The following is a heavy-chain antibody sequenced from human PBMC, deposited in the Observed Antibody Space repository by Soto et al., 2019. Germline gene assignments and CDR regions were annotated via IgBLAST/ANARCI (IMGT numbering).Heavy chain of an antibody. CDR3: ARGPIAVAGTVWYYYYGMDV. J-gene: IGHJ6*02. CDR2: IWYDGSNK. V-gene: IGHV3-33*01. CDR1: GFTFSSYG. D-gene: IGHD6-19*01. Sequence: QVQLVESGGGVVQPGRSLRLSCAASGFTFSSYGMHWVRQAPGKGLEWVAVIWYDGSNKYYADSVKGRFTISRDNSKNTLYLQMNSLRAEDTAVYYCARGPIAVAGTVWYYYYGMDVWGQGTTVTVSS.